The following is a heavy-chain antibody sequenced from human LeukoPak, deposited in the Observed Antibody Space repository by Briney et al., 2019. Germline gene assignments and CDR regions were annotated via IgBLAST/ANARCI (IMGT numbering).Heavy chain of an antibody. V-gene: IGHV3-23*01. J-gene: IGHJ4*02. CDR1: GFTFSSYG. CDR3: ARGKYGGYFIDY. D-gene: IGHD5-12*01. CDR2: ISGSGGST. Sequence: GGSLRLSCAASGFTFSSYGMHWVRQAPGKGLEWVSAISGSGGSTYYADSVKGRFTISRDNAKNTVYLQMNSLRAEDTAVYYCARGKYGGYFIDYWGQGTLVTVSS.